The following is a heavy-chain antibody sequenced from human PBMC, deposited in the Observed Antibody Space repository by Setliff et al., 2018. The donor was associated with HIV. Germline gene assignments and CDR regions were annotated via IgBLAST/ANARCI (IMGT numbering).Heavy chain of an antibody. D-gene: IGHD6-6*01. J-gene: IGHJ6*03. CDR3: ARGGGTSSRIDYHYYIDV. CDR2: IYYTGSP. CDR1: GYSVSSGYY. V-gene: IGHV4-38-2*01. Sequence: PSETLSLTCAVSGYSVSSGYYWGWIRQPPGKGLGWIGGIYYTGSPFYNPSLKSRVTISVDTSNNQFSLKLSSATAADTAVYYCARGGGTSSRIDYHYYIDVWGKGTTVTVSS.